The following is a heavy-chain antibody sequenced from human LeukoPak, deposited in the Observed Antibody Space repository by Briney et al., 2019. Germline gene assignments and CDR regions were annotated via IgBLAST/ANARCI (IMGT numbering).Heavy chain of an antibody. Sequence: GRSLRLSCAASGFTSSSYAMHWVRQAPGKGLEWVAVISYDGSNKYYADSVKGRFTISRDNSKNTLYLQMNSLRAEDTAVYYCAREGYCSSTSCLYYYYYGMDVWGQGTTVTVSS. V-gene: IGHV3-30-3*01. D-gene: IGHD2-2*01. CDR2: ISYDGSNK. CDR3: AREGYCSSTSCLYYYYYGMDV. J-gene: IGHJ6*02. CDR1: GFTSSSYA.